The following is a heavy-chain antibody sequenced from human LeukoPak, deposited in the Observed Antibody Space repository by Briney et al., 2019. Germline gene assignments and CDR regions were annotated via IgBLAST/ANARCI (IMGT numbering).Heavy chain of an antibody. J-gene: IGHJ6*03. V-gene: IGHV1-69*06. D-gene: IGHD3-22*01. Sequence: ASVKVSCKASGYTFSNYGISWVRQAPGQGLEWMGGIIPIFGTANYAQKFQGRVTITADKSTSTAYMELSSLRSEDTAVYYCAIPGDSSGYYAPPPRYYYYYYMDVWGKGTTVTVSS. CDR2: IIPIFGTA. CDR3: AIPGDSSGYYAPPPRYYYYYYMDV. CDR1: GYTFSNYG.